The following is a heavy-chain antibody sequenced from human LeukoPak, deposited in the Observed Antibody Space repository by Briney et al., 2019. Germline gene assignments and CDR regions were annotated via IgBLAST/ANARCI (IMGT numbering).Heavy chain of an antibody. CDR3: ARRGVRGVIDY. D-gene: IGHD3-10*01. CDR2: LYSGGST. J-gene: IGHJ4*02. Sequence: GGSLRLSCAASGFTVSSNYMSWVRQAAGKGLEWVSVLYSGGSTSYADSVKGRFTISRDNSKNTLYLQMNSLRAEDTAVYYCARRGVRGVIDYWGQGTLVTVSS. V-gene: IGHV3-53*01. CDR1: GFTVSSNY.